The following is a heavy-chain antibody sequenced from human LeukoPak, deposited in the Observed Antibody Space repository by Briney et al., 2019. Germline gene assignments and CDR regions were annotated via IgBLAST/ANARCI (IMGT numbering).Heavy chain of an antibody. J-gene: IGHJ6*03. V-gene: IGHV4-59*11. CDR1: AGSISSHY. CDR3: ARALIAARGEIYMDV. Sequence: SETLSLTCTVSAGSISSHYWSWIRQPPGKGLEWIGYIYYSGSTNYNPSRKRRVTISVDTSKNQFSLKLSSVTAADTAVYYCARALIAARGEIYMDVWGKGTTVTVSS. D-gene: IGHD6-6*01. CDR2: IYYSGST.